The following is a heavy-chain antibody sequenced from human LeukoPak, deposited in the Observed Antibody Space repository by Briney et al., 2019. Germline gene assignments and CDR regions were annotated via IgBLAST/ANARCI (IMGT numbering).Heavy chain of an antibody. Sequence: PGGSLRLSCAASGFTFSSYRMHWVRQAPGKGLVWVSRINSDGSSTSYADSVKGRFTLSRDNSKNTMYLQMNTLRAEDTAVYYCATGYSSGWYGRLDYWGQGTLVTVSS. J-gene: IGHJ4*02. D-gene: IGHD6-19*01. V-gene: IGHV3-74*01. CDR2: INSDGSST. CDR1: GFTFSSYR. CDR3: ATGYSSGWYGRLDY.